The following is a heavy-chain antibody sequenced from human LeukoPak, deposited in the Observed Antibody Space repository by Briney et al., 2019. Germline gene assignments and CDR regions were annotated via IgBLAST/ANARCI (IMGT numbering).Heavy chain of an antibody. Sequence: PGGSLRLSCAASGFTFSSYSMNWVSQAPGKGLEWGSCISSSSYIYYADSVKGRFTISRDNAKNSLYLQLNSLRAEDTAVYYCARDPYSGTYSDYYYYYMDVWGKGTTVTVSS. CDR1: GFTFSSYS. CDR2: ISSSSYI. J-gene: IGHJ6*03. D-gene: IGHD1-26*01. V-gene: IGHV3-21*01. CDR3: ARDPYSGTYSDYYYYYMDV.